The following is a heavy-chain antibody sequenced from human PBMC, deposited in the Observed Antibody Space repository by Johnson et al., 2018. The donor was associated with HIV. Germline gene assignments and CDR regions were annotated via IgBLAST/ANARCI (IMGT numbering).Heavy chain of an antibody. Sequence: QMLLVESGGGVVQPGRSLRLSCAASGFTFSSYAMHWVRQAPGKGLEWVAVISYDGSNKYYADSVKGRFTISRDNSKNTLYLQMNSLIAEDTAVYYCAKDDRELDAFDIWGQGTMVTVSS. J-gene: IGHJ3*02. CDR3: AKDDRELDAFDI. CDR1: GFTFSSYA. V-gene: IGHV3-30*04. D-gene: IGHD1-26*01. CDR2: ISYDGSNK.